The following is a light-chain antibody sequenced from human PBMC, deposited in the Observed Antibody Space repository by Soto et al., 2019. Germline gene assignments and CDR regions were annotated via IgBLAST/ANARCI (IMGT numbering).Light chain of an antibody. CDR2: EAS. V-gene: IGKV1-39*01. CDR1: QRIAGY. CDR3: QQSYSTPLT. J-gene: IGKJ3*01. Sequence: DIQMTQSPSSLSASVGDRVTITCRASQRIAGYLNWYQQKPGKAPKLLIHEASNLQTGVPSRFSGSGSGTDFTLTISSLQPEDFATYYCQQSYSTPLTFGPGTKVDFK.